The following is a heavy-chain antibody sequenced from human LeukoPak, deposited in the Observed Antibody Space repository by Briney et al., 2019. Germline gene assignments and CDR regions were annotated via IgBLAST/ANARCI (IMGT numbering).Heavy chain of an antibody. CDR3: ATNRYDNSGYAGNYYYYYIDV. J-gene: IGHJ6*03. CDR2: INSYNGNT. V-gene: IGHV1-18*01. CDR1: RYTLTRYG. D-gene: IGHD3-22*01. Sequence: AASVKVSCKASRYTLTRYGISWVRQAPPQGVEWMGWINSYNGNTNYAQKLQGKVTMTTDTSTSTAYMELRSLRSDDTAVYYCATNRYDNSGYAGNYYYYYIDVWGKGTPVTVSS.